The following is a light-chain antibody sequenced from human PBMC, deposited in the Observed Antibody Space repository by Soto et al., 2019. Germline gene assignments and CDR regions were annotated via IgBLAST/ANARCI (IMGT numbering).Light chain of an antibody. V-gene: IGLV2-14*01. CDR1: DRDIGAYNY. CDR2: EVE. CDR3: SSYTTSYFYV. Sequence: QSVLTQPASVSGSTGQSITISCTGSDRDIGAYNYVSWYQQHPGKAPKLIIYEVENRPSGVSNRFSASKSAFTASLTISGLQAEDEADYYCSSYTTSYFYVFGPGTKVTVL. J-gene: IGLJ1*01.